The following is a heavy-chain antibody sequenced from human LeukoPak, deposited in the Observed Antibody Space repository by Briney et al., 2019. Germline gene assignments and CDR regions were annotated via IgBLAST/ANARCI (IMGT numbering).Heavy chain of an antibody. CDR1: GYTLTELS. CDR3: AREASGSPGDYYYGMDV. J-gene: IGHJ6*02. Sequence: ASVKVSCKVSGYTLTELSMHWVRQAPGKGLEWMGGFDPEDGETIYAQKFQGRVTMTEDTSTDTAYMELSSLRSDDTAVYYCAREASGSPGDYYYGMDVWGQGTTVTVSS. V-gene: IGHV1-24*01. CDR2: FDPEDGET. D-gene: IGHD1-26*01.